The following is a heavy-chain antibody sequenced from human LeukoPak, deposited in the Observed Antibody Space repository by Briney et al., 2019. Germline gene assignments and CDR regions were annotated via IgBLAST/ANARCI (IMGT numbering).Heavy chain of an antibody. Sequence: GASVKVSCRASGFTFITYGFGWVRQAPGQGLEWMGWISAYDGDTKYAQNLQGRVTMTTDTSTSTAYMELRSLRSDDTALYYCARAGRDSGTSRYYYYYMDVWGKGTTVTVSS. V-gene: IGHV1-18*01. CDR2: ISAYDGDT. J-gene: IGHJ6*03. CDR1: GFTFITYG. D-gene: IGHD1-1*01. CDR3: ARAGRDSGTSRYYYYYMDV.